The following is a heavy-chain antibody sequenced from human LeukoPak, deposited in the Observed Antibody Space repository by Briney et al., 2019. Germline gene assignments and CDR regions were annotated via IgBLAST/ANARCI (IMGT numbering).Heavy chain of an antibody. CDR3: ARDGKHIAVPGVRYPMDV. D-gene: IGHD6-19*01. Sequence: ASVKVSCKASGYTLTSFAMHWVRQAPGQRLEWMGRLNAANGNSQYSQKFQDRVTITSDSSANTAYMEFSRLRSEDSAVYYCARDGKHIAVPGVRYPMDVWGQGTTVTVS. V-gene: IGHV1-3*01. CDR1: GYTLTSFA. CDR2: LNAANGNS. J-gene: IGHJ6*02.